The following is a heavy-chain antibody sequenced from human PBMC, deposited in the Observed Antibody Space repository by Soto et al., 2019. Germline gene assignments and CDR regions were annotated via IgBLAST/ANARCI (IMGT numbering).Heavy chain of an antibody. CDR1: GDSISSGDYY. CDR3: AREDYYYGSGRYYT. Sequence: SETLSLTCTVSGDSISSGDYYWTWIRQPPGKGLEWIGYIYYSGSTYYNPSLKSRVTISVDTSKNQFSLKLTSVTAADTAVYYCAREDYYYGSGRYYTWGQGTLVTVSS. V-gene: IGHV4-30-4*01. CDR2: IYYSGST. D-gene: IGHD3-10*01. J-gene: IGHJ5*02.